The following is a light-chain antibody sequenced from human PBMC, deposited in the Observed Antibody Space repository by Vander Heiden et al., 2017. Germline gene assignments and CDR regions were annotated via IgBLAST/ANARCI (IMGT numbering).Light chain of an antibody. CDR3: QSHDDSLSGFVV. V-gene: IGLV1-40*01. J-gene: IGLJ2*01. CDR1: SSNIGAPYD. Sequence: QSVLPQPPSVSGAPGQRVTISCTGTSSNIGAPYDVRWYQHLPGTATMPLIYDNTPRPAGVPDRLPRSKSGTSASLASTGRQAEDEADYYCQSHDDSLSGFVVFGGGTKLTVL. CDR2: DNT.